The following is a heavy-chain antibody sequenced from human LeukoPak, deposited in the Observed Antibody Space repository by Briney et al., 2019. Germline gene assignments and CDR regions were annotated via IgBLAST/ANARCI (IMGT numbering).Heavy chain of an antibody. V-gene: IGHV3-53*01. CDR3: AGGQMFTSGGFES. J-gene: IGHJ4*02. CDR1: GFSVSSKY. CDR2: LYTAGDT. D-gene: IGHD6-19*01. Sequence: GGSLRLSCAASGFSVSSKYMSWVRQAPGKGLEWVSVLYTAGDTYYADSVKGRFTISRDNSKNTLSLQMDSLRPDDTALYYCAGGQMFTSGGFESWGQGALVTVSS.